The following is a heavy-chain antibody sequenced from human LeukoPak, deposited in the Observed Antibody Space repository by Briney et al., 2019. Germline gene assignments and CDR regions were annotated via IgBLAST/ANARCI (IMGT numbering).Heavy chain of an antibody. J-gene: IGHJ5*02. CDR1: GFTFSGSA. Sequence: GSLRLSCAASGFTFSGSALHWVRQASGKGLEWIGYIYYSGSTNYNPSLKSRVTISVDTSKNQFSLKLSSVTAADTAVYYCARGARTSGDYWFDPWGQGTLITVSS. CDR3: ARGARTSGDYWFDP. V-gene: IGHV4-59*12. D-gene: IGHD4-17*01. CDR2: IYYSGST.